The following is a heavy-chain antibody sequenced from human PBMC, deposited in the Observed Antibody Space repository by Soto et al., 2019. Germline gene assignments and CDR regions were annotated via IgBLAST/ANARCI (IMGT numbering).Heavy chain of an antibody. Sequence: SETLSLTCVVSGGSIVRDNWWSWIRQPPGKGLEWIGYIYYSGSTNYNPSLKSRVTISVDTSKNQFSLKLSSVTAADTAVYYCARAKAPLYSSSWYWFDPWGQGTLVTVSS. J-gene: IGHJ5*02. CDR1: GGSIVRDNW. CDR2: IYYSGST. D-gene: IGHD6-13*01. V-gene: IGHV4-59*08. CDR3: ARAKAPLYSSSWYWFDP.